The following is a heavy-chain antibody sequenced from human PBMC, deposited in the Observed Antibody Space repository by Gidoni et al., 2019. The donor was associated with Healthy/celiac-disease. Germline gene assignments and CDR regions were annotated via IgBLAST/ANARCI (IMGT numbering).Heavy chain of an antibody. CDR1: GFPFSDSS. Sequence: EVQLVESGGGLAQPGGSLKLSCAASGFPFSDSSMHWVRQASGKGLEWIGRIRPKGQNYETAYAASVKGRFTISRDDSENMAYLHMDSLKTEDTAVYFCTRLRDYYDSAGPDYWGQGTLITVSS. D-gene: IGHD3-22*01. CDR3: TRLRDYYDSAGPDY. V-gene: IGHV3-73*01. J-gene: IGHJ4*02. CDR2: IRPKGQNYET.